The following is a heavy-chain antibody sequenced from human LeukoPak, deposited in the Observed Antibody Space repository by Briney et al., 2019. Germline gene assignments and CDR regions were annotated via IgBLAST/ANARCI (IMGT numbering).Heavy chain of an antibody. J-gene: IGHJ4*02. V-gene: IGHV3-30*03. CDR3: ARDLGYSSGPNY. D-gene: IGHD6-19*01. CDR2: ISYDGSNK. Sequence: GGSLRLSCAASGFTFSYYGMHWVRQAPGKGLEWVAVISYDGSNKYYADSVKGRFTISRDNAKNSLYLQMNSPRAEDTAVYYCARDLGYSSGPNYWGQGTRVTVSS. CDR1: GFTFSYYG.